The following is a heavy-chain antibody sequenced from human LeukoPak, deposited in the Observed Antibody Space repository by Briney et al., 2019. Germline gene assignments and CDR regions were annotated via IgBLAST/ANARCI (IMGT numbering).Heavy chain of an antibody. J-gene: IGHJ4*02. Sequence: GGSLRLSCAASGFTFSSYGMHWVRQAPGKGLEWVAVISYDGSNKYYADSVKGRFTISRDNSKNTLYLQINSLIAEDTAVYYCAKADVPAADTYYFDYWGQGTLVTVSS. V-gene: IGHV3-30*18. D-gene: IGHD2-2*01. CDR2: ISYDGSNK. CDR3: AKADVPAADTYYFDY. CDR1: GFTFSSYG.